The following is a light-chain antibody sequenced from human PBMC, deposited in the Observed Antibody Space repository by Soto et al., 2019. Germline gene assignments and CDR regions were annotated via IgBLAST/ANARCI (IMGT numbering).Light chain of an antibody. V-gene: IGKV3-11*01. CDR3: QQRGNWPRT. CDR2: HPS. J-gene: IGKJ5*01. CDR1: QNINTF. Sequence: EIVLTQSPATRSLSPGERATLSCRASQNINTFLYWYQQKPGQAPRLLIYHPSSRATDIPARFSGSGSGTDFTLTISSLEPEDFAVYFCQQRGNWPRTFGQGTRLEIK.